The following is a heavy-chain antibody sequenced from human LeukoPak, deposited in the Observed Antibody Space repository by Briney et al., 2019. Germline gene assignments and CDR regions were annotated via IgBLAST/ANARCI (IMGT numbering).Heavy chain of an antibody. CDR2: IIPIFGTA. V-gene: IGHV1-69*13. CDR3: ARQSSGWYGFDY. D-gene: IGHD6-19*01. CDR1: GGTFSSYA. Sequence: SVKVSCKASGGTFSSYAISWVRQAPGQGLEWMGGIIPIFGTANYAQKFQGRVTITADESTSTTYMELSSLRSEDTAVYYCARQSSGWYGFDYWGQGTLVTVSS. J-gene: IGHJ4*02.